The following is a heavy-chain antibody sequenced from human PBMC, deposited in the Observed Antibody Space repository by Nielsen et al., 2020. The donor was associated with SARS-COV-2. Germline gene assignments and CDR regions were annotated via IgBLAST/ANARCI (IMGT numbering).Heavy chain of an antibody. CDR3: ARDNPYYDFWSGEDYYYGMDV. J-gene: IGHJ6*02. CDR1: GYTFTNYG. D-gene: IGHD3-3*01. Sequence: ASVKVSCKASGYTFTNYGISWVRQAPGQGLEWMGWISAYNGNTNYAQKLQGRVTMTTDTSTSTAYMELRSLRSDDTAVYYCARDNPYYDFWSGEDYYYGMDVWGQGTTVTVSS. CDR2: ISAYNGNT. V-gene: IGHV1-18*01.